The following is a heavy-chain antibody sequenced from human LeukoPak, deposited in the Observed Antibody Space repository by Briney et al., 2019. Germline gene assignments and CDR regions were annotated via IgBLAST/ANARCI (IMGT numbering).Heavy chain of an antibody. J-gene: IGHJ4*02. V-gene: IGHV1-69*05. CDR1: GGTFSSYA. CDR3: ARDPDYYGSGSYSDSGY. D-gene: IGHD3-10*01. CDR2: IIPIFGTA. Sequence: GASVKVSCKASGGTFSSYAISWVRQAPGQGLEWMGGIIPIFGTANYAQKFQGRVTITTDESTSTAYMELSSLRSEDTAVYYCARDPDYYGSGSYSDSGYRGQGTLVTVSS.